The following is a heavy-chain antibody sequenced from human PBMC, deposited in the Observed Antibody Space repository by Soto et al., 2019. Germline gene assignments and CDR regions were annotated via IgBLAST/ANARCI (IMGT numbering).Heavy chain of an antibody. D-gene: IGHD3-16*01. V-gene: IGHV4-59*08. CDR2: MYYSGST. Sequence: QVPLQESGPGLVKPSETLSLSCSVSGGSISGHYWSWVRQTPGKGLEWIGYMYYSGSTNYNPSLKSRVTISVGTSKNHFSLRLTSVTAADTAVYYCARGPYYDLIWNYYYMDVWGKGTTVTVSS. CDR1: GGSISGHY. CDR3: ARGPYYDLIWNYYYMDV. J-gene: IGHJ6*03.